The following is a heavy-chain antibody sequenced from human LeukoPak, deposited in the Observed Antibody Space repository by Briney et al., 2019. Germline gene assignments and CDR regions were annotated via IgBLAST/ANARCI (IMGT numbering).Heavy chain of an antibody. CDR1: GYSISSGYY. CDR2: IYTSGST. Sequence: PSETLSLTCSVSGYSISSGYYWAWIRQPAGKGLEWIGRIYTSGSTNYNPSLKSRVTMSVDTSKNQFSLKLSSVTAADTAVYYCARRSYYYDSSGYYFSYFDYWGQGTLVTVSS. J-gene: IGHJ4*02. V-gene: IGHV4-4*07. CDR3: ARRSYYYDSSGYYFSYFDY. D-gene: IGHD3-22*01.